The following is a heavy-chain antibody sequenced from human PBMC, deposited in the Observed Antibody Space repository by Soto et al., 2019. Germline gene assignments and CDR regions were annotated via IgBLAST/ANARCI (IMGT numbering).Heavy chain of an antibody. CDR2: ISYDGSNK. V-gene: IGHV3-30*18. J-gene: IGHJ6*02. Sequence: GGSLRLSCAASGFTFSSYGMHWVRQAPGKGLEWVAVISYDGSNKYYADSVKGRFTISRDNSKNTLYLQMNSLRAEDTAVYYCAKDRVVGATKKTYNYYYYYGMDVWGQGTTVTVSS. CDR3: AKDRVVGATKKTYNYYYYYGMDV. CDR1: GFTFSSYG. D-gene: IGHD1-26*01.